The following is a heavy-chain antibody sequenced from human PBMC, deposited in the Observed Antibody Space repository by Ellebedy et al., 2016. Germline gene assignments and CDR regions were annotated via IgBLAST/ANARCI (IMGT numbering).Heavy chain of an antibody. CDR2: ISYDGSNK. D-gene: IGHD6-19*01. J-gene: IGHJ4*02. Sequence: GESLKISCAASGFTFSSYGMHWVRQAPGKGLEWVAVISYDGSNKYYADSVKGRFTISRDNSKNTLYLQMNSLRAEDTAVYYCAKEGQIWQWLVLDYWGQGTLVTVSS. CDR3: AKEGQIWQWLVLDY. CDR1: GFTFSSYG. V-gene: IGHV3-30*18.